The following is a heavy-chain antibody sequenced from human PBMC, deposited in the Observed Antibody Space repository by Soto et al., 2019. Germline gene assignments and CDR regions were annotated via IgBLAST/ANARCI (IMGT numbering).Heavy chain of an antibody. CDR1: GFTFSSYG. D-gene: IGHD3-3*01. CDR3: ARGSDDFWSGSLTRHYYYGMDV. Sequence: QPGGSLRLSCAASGFTFSSYGMHWVRQAPGKGLEWVAVIWYDGSNKYYADSVKGRFTISRDNSKNTLYLQMNSLRAEDTAVYYCARGSDDFWSGSLTRHYYYGMDVWGQGTTVTVSS. CDR2: IWYDGSNK. J-gene: IGHJ6*02. V-gene: IGHV3-33*01.